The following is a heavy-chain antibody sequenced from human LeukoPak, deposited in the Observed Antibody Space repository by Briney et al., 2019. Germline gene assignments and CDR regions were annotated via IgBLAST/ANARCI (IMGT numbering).Heavy chain of an antibody. J-gene: IGHJ4*02. D-gene: IGHD4-17*01. CDR1: GGSISSYY. Sequence: SETLSLTCTVSGGSISSYYWSWIRQPPGKGLEWIGYIYYSGSTNYNPSLKSRVTISVDTSKNQFSLKLSSVTAADTAVYYCAGHVDGDHFDYWGQGTLVTVSS. V-gene: IGHV4-59*01. CDR2: IYYSGST. CDR3: AGHVDGDHFDY.